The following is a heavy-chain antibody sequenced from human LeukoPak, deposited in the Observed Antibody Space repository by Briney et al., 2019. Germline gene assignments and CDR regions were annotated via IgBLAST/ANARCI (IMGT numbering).Heavy chain of an antibody. V-gene: IGHV3-21*01. J-gene: IGHJ4*02. CDR2: ISSSSSYI. CDR1: GFTFSSYS. Sequence: PGGSLRLSCAASGFTFSSYSMNWVRQAPGKGLEWVSSISSSSSYIYYADSVKGRFTISRDNAKNSLYLQMNSLRAEDTAVYYCARVVVVAATHQEIDYWGQGTLVTVSS. D-gene: IGHD2-15*01. CDR3: ARVVVVAATHQEIDY.